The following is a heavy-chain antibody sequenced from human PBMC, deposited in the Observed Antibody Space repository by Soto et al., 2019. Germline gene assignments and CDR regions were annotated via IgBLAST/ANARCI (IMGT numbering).Heavy chain of an antibody. CDR3: ARVHSYGYVFAFDI. V-gene: IGHV1-69*13. CDR2: IIPIFGTA. Sequence: AASVKVSCKASGGTFSSYAISWVRQAPGQGLEWMGGIIPIFGTANYAQKFQGRVTITADESTSTAYMELSSLRSEDTTVYYCARVHSYGYVFAFDIWGQGTMVTVSS. D-gene: IGHD5-18*01. CDR1: GGTFSSYA. J-gene: IGHJ3*02.